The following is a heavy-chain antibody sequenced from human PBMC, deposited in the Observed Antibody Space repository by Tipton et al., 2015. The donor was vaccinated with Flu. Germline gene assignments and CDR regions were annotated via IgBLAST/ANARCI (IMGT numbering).Heavy chain of an antibody. Sequence: SLRLSYAASGFRFSSYAMRWVRQAPGKGLEWVAFMSYGVSSKYYADSVKGRFTISRDNSKNTLYLQMNNLGPEDTAVYYCGRGLGGDFGDYFDYWGQGTLVTVSS. CDR1: GFRFSSYA. D-gene: IGHD4-17*01. CDR3: GRGLGGDFGDYFDY. CDR2: MSYGVSSK. J-gene: IGHJ4*02. V-gene: IGHV3-30-3*01.